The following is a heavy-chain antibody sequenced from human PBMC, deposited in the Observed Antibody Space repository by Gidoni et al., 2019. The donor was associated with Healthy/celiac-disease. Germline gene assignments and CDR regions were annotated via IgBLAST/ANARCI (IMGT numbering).Heavy chain of an antibody. CDR2: IIPILGTA. CDR3: ARDNWNYARDAFDI. D-gene: IGHD1-7*01. J-gene: IGHJ3*02. CDR1: GGTFSSYA. Sequence: QVQLVQSGAEVKKPGSSVKVSCKASGGTFSSYAISWVGQAPGQGLEWMGGIIPILGTANYAQKFQGRVTITADKSTSTAYMELSSRRSEDTAVYYCARDNWNYARDAFDIWGQGTMVTVSS. V-gene: IGHV1-69*06.